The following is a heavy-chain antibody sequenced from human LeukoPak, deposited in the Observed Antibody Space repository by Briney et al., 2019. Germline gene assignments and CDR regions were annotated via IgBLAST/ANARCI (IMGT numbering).Heavy chain of an antibody. D-gene: IGHD3-9*01. CDR2: IYSGGST. CDR1: GFTVSSNY. J-gene: IGHJ4*02. Sequence: GGSLRLSCAASGFTVSSNYMSWVRQAPGKGLEWVSVIYSGGSTYYADSVKGRLTISRDNSKNTLYLQMNSLRAEDTAVYYCARHYYDILTGYYYFDYWGQGTLVTVSS. CDR3: ARHYYDILTGYYYFDY. V-gene: IGHV3-53*01.